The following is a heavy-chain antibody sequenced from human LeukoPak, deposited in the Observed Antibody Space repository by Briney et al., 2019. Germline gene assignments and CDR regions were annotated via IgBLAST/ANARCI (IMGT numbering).Heavy chain of an antibody. J-gene: IGHJ4*02. V-gene: IGHV3-23*01. CDR2: ISGSGGTT. D-gene: IGHD6-19*01. CDR1: GFTFNNYA. Sequence: GGSLRLSCAASGFTFNNYAMNWVRQGPGKGLEWVSGISGSGGTTYYADSVKGRFTISRDNPNNTLDLQMNSLTAEDTAVYYCAKGPVAVAGYYFDHWGQGTLVTVSS. CDR3: AKGPVAVAGYYFDH.